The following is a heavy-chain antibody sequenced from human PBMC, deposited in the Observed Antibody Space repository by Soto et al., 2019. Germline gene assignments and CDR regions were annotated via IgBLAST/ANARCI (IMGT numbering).Heavy chain of an antibody. CDR3: ARSCVEDYVWGSYRHTKADYYYYYGMDV. Sequence: GGSLRLSCAASGFTFSSYAMHWVRQAPGKGLEWVAVISYDGSNKYYADSVKGRFTISRDNSKNTLYLQMNSLRAEDTAVYYCARSCVEDYVWGSYRHTKADYYYYYGMDVWGQGTTVTVSS. CDR2: ISYDGSNK. CDR1: GFTFSSYA. V-gene: IGHV3-30-3*01. D-gene: IGHD3-16*02. J-gene: IGHJ6*02.